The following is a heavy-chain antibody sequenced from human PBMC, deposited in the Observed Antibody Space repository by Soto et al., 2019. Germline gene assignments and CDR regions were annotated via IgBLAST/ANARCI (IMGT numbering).Heavy chain of an antibody. Sequence: GGSLRLSCAVSGFTFSNHAMSWVRQAPGKGLEWVSAISTAVGATYYGDSVKGRFTISRDDSNNTLYLQMNSLRAEDTAVYYCAKDRTAAARNFDYWGQGTPVTVSS. CDR2: ISTAVGAT. CDR1: GFTFSNHA. V-gene: IGHV3-23*01. CDR3: AKDRTAAARNFDY. J-gene: IGHJ4*02. D-gene: IGHD6-13*01.